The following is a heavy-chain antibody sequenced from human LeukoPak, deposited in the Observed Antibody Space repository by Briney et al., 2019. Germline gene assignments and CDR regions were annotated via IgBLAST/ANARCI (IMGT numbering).Heavy chain of an antibody. Sequence: QAGGSLRLSCAASGFSINYDWMSWVRQAPGKGLEWVGRIKSKTDGGTTEYAAPVKGRFTISRDDSRNTLYLQMSSLKSEDTAVYYRVRDQYCASSSCPGAFDLWGQGTVVTVSS. J-gene: IGHJ3*01. CDR1: GFSINYDW. V-gene: IGHV3-15*01. CDR2: IKSKTDGGTT. CDR3: VRDQYCASSSCPGAFDL. D-gene: IGHD2-2*01.